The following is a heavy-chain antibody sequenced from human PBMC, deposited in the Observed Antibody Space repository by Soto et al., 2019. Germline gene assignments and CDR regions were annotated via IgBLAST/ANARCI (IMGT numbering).Heavy chain of an antibody. V-gene: IGHV4-59*01. D-gene: IGHD3-22*01. Sequence: QVQLQESGPGLVKPSETLSLTCTVSGGSISSYYWSWIRQPPGKGLEWIGYSYYSGSTNYNPSLKSRGTISVDTSKNKFSLKLSSVTAADTAVYYCASVAHYYDSSGSTIGWFDPWGQGTLVTVSS. CDR2: SYYSGST. J-gene: IGHJ5*02. CDR3: ASVAHYYDSSGSTIGWFDP. CDR1: GGSISSYY.